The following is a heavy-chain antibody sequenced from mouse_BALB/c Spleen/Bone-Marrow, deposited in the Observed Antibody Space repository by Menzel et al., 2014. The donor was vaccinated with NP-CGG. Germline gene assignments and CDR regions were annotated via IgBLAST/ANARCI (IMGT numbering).Heavy chain of an antibody. J-gene: IGHJ2*01. V-gene: IGHV1S132*01. Sequence: VQLQQSGAELVKPGASVKLSCKTSGYTFTNYWIQWVKQRPGQGLGWIGEISPGIGTTYYNEKFKGKATLTIDTSSSTAYTQLSGLTSEDSAVYFCARGGNYGYWGQGTTLTVSS. CDR1: GYTFTNYW. CDR2: ISPGIGTT. CDR3: ARGGNYGY. D-gene: IGHD2-1*01.